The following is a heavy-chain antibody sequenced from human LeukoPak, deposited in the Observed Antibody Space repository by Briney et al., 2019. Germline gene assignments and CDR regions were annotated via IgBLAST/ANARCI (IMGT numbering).Heavy chain of an antibody. Sequence: GGSLRLSCAASGFTFSSYSMNWVRQAPGKGLEWVSSISSSSSYIYYADSVKGRFTISRDNAKNSLYLQMNSLRAEDTAVYYCARVYSSSWYPSYYYMDVWGKGTTVTVSS. V-gene: IGHV3-21*01. CDR1: GFTFSSYS. D-gene: IGHD6-13*01. CDR3: ARVYSSSWYPSYYYMDV. J-gene: IGHJ6*03. CDR2: ISSSSSYI.